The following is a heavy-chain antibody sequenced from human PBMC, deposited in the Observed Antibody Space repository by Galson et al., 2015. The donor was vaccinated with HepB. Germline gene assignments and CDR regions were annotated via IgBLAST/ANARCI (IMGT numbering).Heavy chain of an antibody. CDR3: ARDAVCSGRSCYADFAS. CDR2: ITSNSGTI. D-gene: IGHD2-15*01. V-gene: IGHV3-48*01. CDR1: GFTFSTYS. Sequence: SLRLSCAASGFTFSTYSMNWVRQAPGMGLEWISYITSNSGTIFYADSVKGRFTISRDNAKNSLFLQMNSLRAEDTAVYYCARDAVCSGRSCYADFASWGRGTLVTVSS. J-gene: IGHJ5*02.